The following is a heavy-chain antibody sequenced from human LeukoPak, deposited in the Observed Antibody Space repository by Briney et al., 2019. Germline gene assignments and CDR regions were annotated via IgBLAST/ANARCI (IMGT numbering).Heavy chain of an antibody. D-gene: IGHD4-11*01. CDR1: GFIFSSYI. V-gene: IGHV3-48*04. J-gene: IGHJ4*02. CDR2: ISSSSSTI. CDR3: AREDSTTDLDY. Sequence: GGSLRLSCAASGFIFSSYIMNWVRQAPGKGLEWVSYISSSSSTIYYADSVKGRFTISRDNAKNSLYLQMNNLRAEDTAVYYCAREDSTTDLDYWGQGTLVTVSS.